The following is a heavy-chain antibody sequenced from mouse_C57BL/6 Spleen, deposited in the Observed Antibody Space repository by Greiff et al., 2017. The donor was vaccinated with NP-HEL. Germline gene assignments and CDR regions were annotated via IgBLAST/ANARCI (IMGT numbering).Heavy chain of an antibody. D-gene: IGHD1-1*01. CDR1: GFTFSSYG. CDR3: ARRGSTYYYAMDY. CDR2: ISSGGSYT. J-gene: IGHJ4*01. Sequence: EVKLQESGGDLVKPGGSLKLSCAASGFTFSSYGMSWVRQTPDKRLEWVATISSGGSYTYYPDSVKGRFTISRDNAKNTLYLQMSSLKSEDTAMYYCARRGSTYYYAMDYWGQGTSVTVSS. V-gene: IGHV5-6*02.